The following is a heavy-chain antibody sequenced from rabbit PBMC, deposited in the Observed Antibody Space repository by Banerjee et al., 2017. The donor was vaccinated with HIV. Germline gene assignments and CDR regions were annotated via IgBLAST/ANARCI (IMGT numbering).Heavy chain of an antibody. D-gene: IGHD4-1*01. J-gene: IGHJ4*01. CDR1: GIDFSSYFY. Sequence: QEQLVESGGGLVKPGGTLTLTCKASGIDFSSYFYMCWVRQAPGKGLELIACIGTNSGSTWYASWVNGRFTISRSTGLYTVDLKMTSLTAADTATYFCARDLAGVIGWNFNLWGPGTLVTVS. V-gene: IGHV1S43*01. CDR2: IGTNSGST. CDR3: ARDLAGVIGWNFNL.